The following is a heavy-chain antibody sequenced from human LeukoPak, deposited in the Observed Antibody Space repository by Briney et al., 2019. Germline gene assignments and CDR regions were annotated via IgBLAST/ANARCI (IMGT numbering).Heavy chain of an antibody. CDR2: IYYSGST. Sequence: SETLSLTCTVSGGSISSSSYYWSWIRQPPGKGLEWIGYIYYSGSTNYNPSLKSRVTISVDTSKNQLSLKLSSVTAADTAVYYCARRGSSWWNWFDPWGQGTLVTVSS. CDR1: GGSISSSSYY. D-gene: IGHD6-13*01. V-gene: IGHV4-61*05. J-gene: IGHJ5*02. CDR3: ARRGSSWWNWFDP.